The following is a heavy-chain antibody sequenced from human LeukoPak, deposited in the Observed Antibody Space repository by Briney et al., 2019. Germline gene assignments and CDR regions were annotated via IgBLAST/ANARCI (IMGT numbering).Heavy chain of an antibody. CDR3: ARDHNYAVDN. Sequence: PGGSLRLSCTASGFPFIEYSMNWVRQAPGKGLEWISYIGIDSGNTKYADPVRGRFTISADKAKNSLYLQMNSLRVEDTAVYYCARDHNYAVDNWGQGTLVSVAS. CDR2: IGIDSGNT. CDR1: GFPFIEYS. D-gene: IGHD1-1*01. V-gene: IGHV3-48*01. J-gene: IGHJ4*02.